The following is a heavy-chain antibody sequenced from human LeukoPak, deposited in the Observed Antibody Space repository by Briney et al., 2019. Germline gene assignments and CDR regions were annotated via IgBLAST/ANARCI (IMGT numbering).Heavy chain of an antibody. J-gene: IGHJ4*02. Sequence: GGSLRLSCAASGFTFSSYGMSWVRQAPGQGLEWVSGISGSGGATYYAGSVQGRFTMSRDNSKNTLYLQMDSLRAEDTAVYYCARGSQVNGYINDYWGQGTLVTVSS. CDR2: ISGSGGAT. CDR3: ARGSQVNGYINDY. D-gene: IGHD5-12*01. V-gene: IGHV3-23*01. CDR1: GFTFSSYG.